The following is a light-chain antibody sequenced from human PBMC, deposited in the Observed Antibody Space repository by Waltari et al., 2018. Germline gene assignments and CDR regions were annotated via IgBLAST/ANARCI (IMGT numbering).Light chain of an antibody. CDR3: QQTYSMFPYN. Sequence: IQITQSPSSLSASVGYRVTITCRASQTIVSYLNWYQQKPVRAPKVLIYDASRLESGVSSRFSGSGSGKEATLYSRCLQNEDSGTYYCQQTYSMFPYNLGQGTKLVI. CDR2: DAS. CDR1: QTIVSY. J-gene: IGKJ2*01. V-gene: IGKV1-39*01.